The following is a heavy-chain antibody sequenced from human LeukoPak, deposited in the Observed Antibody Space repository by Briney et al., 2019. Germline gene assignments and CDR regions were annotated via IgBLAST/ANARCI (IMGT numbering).Heavy chain of an antibody. Sequence: PGGSLRLSCAASGFTFSSYGMHWVRQAPGKGLEWVAVIWYDGSNKYYADSVKGRFTISRDNSKNTLYLQMNSLRAEDTAVYYCARGDYDSSAPPKRAFDYWGQGTLVTVSS. V-gene: IGHV3-30*19. J-gene: IGHJ4*02. CDR2: IWYDGSNK. CDR3: ARGDYDSSAPPKRAFDY. D-gene: IGHD3-22*01. CDR1: GFTFSSYG.